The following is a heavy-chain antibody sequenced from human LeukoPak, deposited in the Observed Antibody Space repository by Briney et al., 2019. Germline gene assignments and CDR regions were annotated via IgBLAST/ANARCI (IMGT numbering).Heavy chain of an antibody. D-gene: IGHD6-13*01. Sequence: SETLSLTCTVSGGSISSSSYYWGWIRQPPGKGLEWIGSIYYSGSTYYNPSLKSRVTISVDTSKNQFSLNLSSVTAADTAVYYCARRRSSSWYVSFDYWGQGTLVTVSS. CDR3: ARRRSSSWYVSFDY. CDR2: IYYSGST. V-gene: IGHV4-39*01. J-gene: IGHJ4*02. CDR1: GGSISSSSYY.